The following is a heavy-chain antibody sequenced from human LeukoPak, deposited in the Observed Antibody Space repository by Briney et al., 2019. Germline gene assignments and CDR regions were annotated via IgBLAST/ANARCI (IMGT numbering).Heavy chain of an antibody. CDR1: GASFSGYY. CDR2: INHSRST. CDR3: AKVYSSSSRDSFDV. J-gene: IGHJ3*01. V-gene: IGHV4-34*01. D-gene: IGHD6-6*01. Sequence: SETLSLTCAVYGASFSGYYWSWVRQPPGKGLEWIGEINHSRSTTYNPSLKSRVTMSVDTCKSQFSLRLSSVTAADTAVYYCAKVYSSSSRDSFDVWRQGTMVTVSS.